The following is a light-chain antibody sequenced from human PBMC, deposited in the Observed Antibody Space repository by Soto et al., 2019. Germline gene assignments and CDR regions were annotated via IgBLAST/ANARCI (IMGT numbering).Light chain of an antibody. Sequence: QVTQSPSSLSVSVVERVYITCRAVQSICVSLNWYQQKLCQAPKLLIYAASSLQSGVPSSLSGSVSGTDLTLPILSMQPEDFAYYYWRQSYSTILTIGGGLTVDIK. CDR2: AAS. J-gene: IGKJ4*01. CDR1: QSICVS. CDR3: RQSYSTILT. V-gene: IGKV1-39*01.